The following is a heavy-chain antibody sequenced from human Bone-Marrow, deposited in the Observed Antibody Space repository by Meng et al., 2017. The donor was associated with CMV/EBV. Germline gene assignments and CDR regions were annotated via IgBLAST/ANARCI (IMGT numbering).Heavy chain of an antibody. D-gene: IGHD3-3*01. V-gene: IGHV4-61*01. CDR2: IYYSGST. J-gene: IGHJ6*02. CDR3: ARGLRFLEWTVYYYYGMDV. CDR1: GGSVSSGSYY. Sequence: SETLSLTCTVSGGSVSSGSYYWSWIRQPPGKGLEWIGYIYYSGSTNYNPSLKSRVTISVDTSKNQFSLKLSSVTAADTAVYYCARGLRFLEWTVYYYYGMDVWGQGTTVTVSS.